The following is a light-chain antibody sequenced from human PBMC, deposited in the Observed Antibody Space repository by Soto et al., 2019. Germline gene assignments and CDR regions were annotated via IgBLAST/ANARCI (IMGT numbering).Light chain of an antibody. V-gene: IGKV3D-15*01. J-gene: IGKJ1*01. CDR1: QSVSGN. CDR3: QQYNNWWT. Sequence: EIVLTQSPGTLSLSPGERATLSCRASQSVSGNLAWYQQRPGQAPRLLIYGTSNRATGIPARFSGGGFGTEFTLTISSLQPEDFAVYYCQQYNNWWTFGQGTKVDIK. CDR2: GTS.